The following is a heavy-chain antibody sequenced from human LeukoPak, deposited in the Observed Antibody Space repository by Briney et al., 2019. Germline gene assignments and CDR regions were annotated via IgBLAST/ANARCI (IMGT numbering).Heavy chain of an antibody. J-gene: IGHJ4*02. CDR1: GFTFSSYS. D-gene: IGHD4-23*01. Sequence: GGSLRLSCAASGFTFSSYSMNWVRQAPGKGLEWVSSINSSSSYIYYADSVKGRFTISRDNAKNSLYLQMNSLRAEDTAVYYCARPVYGGTRLGYWGQGTLVTVSS. CDR3: ARPVYGGTRLGY. V-gene: IGHV3-21*04. CDR2: INSSSSYI.